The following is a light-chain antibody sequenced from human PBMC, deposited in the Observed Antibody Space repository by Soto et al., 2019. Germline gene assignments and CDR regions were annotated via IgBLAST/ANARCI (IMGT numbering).Light chain of an antibody. CDR2: DAS. CDR3: QQYNSYPYT. V-gene: IGKV1-5*01. CDR1: QSISSW. Sequence: DIQMTQSPSTLSASVGDRVTITCRASQSISSWLAWYQQKPGKAPKLLIYDASNLESGVPSRFSGSVSGTEFTLTLSRLQPDDFATDYCQQYNSYPYTFGQGTKLEIK. J-gene: IGKJ2*01.